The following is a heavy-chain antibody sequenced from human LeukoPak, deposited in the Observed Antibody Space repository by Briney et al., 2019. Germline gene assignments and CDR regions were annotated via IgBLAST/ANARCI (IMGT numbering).Heavy chain of an antibody. J-gene: IGHJ4*02. Sequence: SETLSLTCTVSGGSISSYYWSWIRQPAGKGLEWIGRIYTSGSTNYNPSLKSRVTMSVDTSKNQFSLQLNSVTPEDTAVYYCARDRGPNYFDYWGQGTLVTVSS. CDR3: ARDRGPNYFDY. V-gene: IGHV4-4*07. CDR2: IYTSGST. D-gene: IGHD6-25*01. CDR1: GGSISSYY.